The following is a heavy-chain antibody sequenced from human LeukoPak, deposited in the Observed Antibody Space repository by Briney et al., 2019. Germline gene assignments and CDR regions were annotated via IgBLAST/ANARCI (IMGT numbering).Heavy chain of an antibody. CDR2: TYYRSKWYN. J-gene: IGHJ4*02. CDR3: YGGRGRDY. V-gene: IGHV6-1*01. Sequence: SQTLSLTCAISGDSVASNRAAWKWIRQSPSRGLEWLGRTYYRSKWYNEYAVSMKGRININPDSSRNQFSLQLNSMTPDDTAVYYCYGGRGRDYWGQGTLVTVSS. CDR1: GDSVASNRAA. D-gene: IGHD4-23*01.